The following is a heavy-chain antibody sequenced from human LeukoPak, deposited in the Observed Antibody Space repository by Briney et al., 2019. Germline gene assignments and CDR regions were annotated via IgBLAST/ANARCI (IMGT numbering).Heavy chain of an antibody. V-gene: IGHV4-39*07. Sequence: SETLSLTCTVSGGSISSSSYYWSWIRQPPGKGLEWIGEINHSGSTNYNPSLKSRVTISVDTSKNQFSLKLSSVTAADTAVYYCARVVYIIRYYYYYMDVWGKGTTVTVSS. CDR1: GGSISSSSYY. D-gene: IGHD1-14*01. CDR3: ARVVYIIRYYYYYMDV. J-gene: IGHJ6*03. CDR2: INHSGST.